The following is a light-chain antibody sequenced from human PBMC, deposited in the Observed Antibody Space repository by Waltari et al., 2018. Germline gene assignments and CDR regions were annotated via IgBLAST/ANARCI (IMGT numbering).Light chain of an antibody. CDR1: QSVSSN. J-gene: IGKJ2*01. CDR2: GAS. V-gene: IGKV3-15*01. CDR3: QQYNNWPYT. Sequence: EIVITQSTATLSVCPGERATISCRASQSVSSNLAWYQQKPGQAPRLLIYGASTRATGILARFSGSGSGTEFTLSISSLQSEDFAVYYCQQYNNWPYTFGQGTKLEIK.